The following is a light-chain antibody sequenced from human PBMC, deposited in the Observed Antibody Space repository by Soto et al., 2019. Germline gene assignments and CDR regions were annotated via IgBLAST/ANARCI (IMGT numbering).Light chain of an antibody. CDR3: QQYGSSPVT. CDR2: GAS. V-gene: IGKV3-20*01. J-gene: IGKJ1*01. CDR1: QSVSSNY. Sequence: EIVLTQSPGTRSLSPGERATLSCRASQSVSSNYLAWYQQKPGQAPRLPIYGASSRATGIPDNFSGSGSGTDFTLTIRRLEPEDFAVYYCQQYGSSPVTFGQGTKVDIK.